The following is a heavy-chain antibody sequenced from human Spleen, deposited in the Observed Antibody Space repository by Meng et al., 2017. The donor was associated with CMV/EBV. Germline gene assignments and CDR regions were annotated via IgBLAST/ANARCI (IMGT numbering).Heavy chain of an antibody. V-gene: IGHV3-21*01. CDR2: ISSSSSYI. Sequence: GGSLRLSCAASGFTFRSYNMNWVRQAPGKGLEWVSSISSSSSYIYYADSVKGRFTISRDNAKNSLYLQMNSLRAEDTAVYYCVKDQGIVVVPAATYYYGMDVWGQGTTVTVSS. D-gene: IGHD2-2*01. J-gene: IGHJ6*02. CDR3: VKDQGIVVVPAATYYYGMDV. CDR1: GFTFRSYN.